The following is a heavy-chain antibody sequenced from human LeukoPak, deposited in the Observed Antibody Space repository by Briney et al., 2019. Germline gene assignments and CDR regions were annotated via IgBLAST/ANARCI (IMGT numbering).Heavy chain of an antibody. J-gene: IGHJ4*02. CDR2: MNPNSGDT. Sequence: VASVKVSCKASGYTFTIYDINWVRQATGQGLEWMGWMNPNSGDTAYAQKFQGRVTITRNTSISTAYMELSSLRSEDTAVYYCARVLDYDFWSGYYNWGQGTLVTVSS. CDR1: GYTFTIYD. V-gene: IGHV1-8*03. D-gene: IGHD3-3*01. CDR3: ARVLDYDFWSGYYN.